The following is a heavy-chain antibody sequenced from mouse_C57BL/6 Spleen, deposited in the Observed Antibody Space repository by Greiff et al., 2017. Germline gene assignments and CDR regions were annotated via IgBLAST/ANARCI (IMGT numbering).Heavy chain of an antibody. D-gene: IGHD3-2*02. Sequence: EVQRVESEGGLVQPGSSMKLSCTASGFTFSDYYMAWVRQVPEKGLEWVANINYDGSSTYYLDSLKSRFIISRDNAKNILYLQMSSLKSEDTATYYCARELRPYAMDYWGQGTSVTVSS. V-gene: IGHV5-16*01. CDR2: INYDGSST. J-gene: IGHJ4*01. CDR3: ARELRPYAMDY. CDR1: GFTFSDYY.